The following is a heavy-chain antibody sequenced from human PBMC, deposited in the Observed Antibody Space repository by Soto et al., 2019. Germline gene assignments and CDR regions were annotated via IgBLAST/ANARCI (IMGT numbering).Heavy chain of an antibody. V-gene: IGHV3-23*01. Sequence: GSLRLSCAASGFTFSSYAMSWVRQAPGKGLEWVSAISGSGGSTYYADSVKGRFTISRDNSKNTLYLQMNSLRAEDTAVYYCAKDRSPYYDSSGYYHYYGMDVWGQGTTVTVSS. J-gene: IGHJ6*02. D-gene: IGHD3-22*01. CDR2: ISGSGGST. CDR1: GFTFSSYA. CDR3: AKDRSPYYDSSGYYHYYGMDV.